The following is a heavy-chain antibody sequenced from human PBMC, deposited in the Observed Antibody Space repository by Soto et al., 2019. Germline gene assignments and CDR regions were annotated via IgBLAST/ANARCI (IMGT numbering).Heavy chain of an antibody. CDR3: ARDNGMAGYSDP. CDR2: ITGSSSTK. V-gene: IGHV3-48*02. Sequence: GGSLRLSCAASGFTFGRYSMNWVRQAPGKGLEWVSYITGSSSTKFYADSVKGRFTISRDNAKNSLYLQMNSLRDEDTAVYYCARDNGMAGYSDPPGPGTLVTVSS. D-gene: IGHD2-21*01. J-gene: IGHJ5*02. CDR1: GFTFGRYS.